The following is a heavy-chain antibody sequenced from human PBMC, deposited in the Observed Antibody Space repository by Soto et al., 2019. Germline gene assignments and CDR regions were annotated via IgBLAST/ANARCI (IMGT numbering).Heavy chain of an antibody. CDR3: VKIPVAGTGYFDY. Sequence: QVQLVQSGAEVKKPGSSVKVSCKASGGTFSSYTISWVRQAPGQGLEWMGRIIPILGIANYAQKFQGRVTITADKSTSTAYMELRSLRSEGTAVYYCVKIPVAGTGYFDYWGQGTLVTVSS. J-gene: IGHJ4*02. CDR1: GGTFSSYT. V-gene: IGHV1-69*02. CDR2: IIPILGIA. D-gene: IGHD6-19*01.